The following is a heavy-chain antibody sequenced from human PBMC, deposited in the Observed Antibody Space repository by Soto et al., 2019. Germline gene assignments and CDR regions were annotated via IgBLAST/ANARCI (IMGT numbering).Heavy chain of an antibody. CDR2: INHNSGGT. D-gene: IGHD3-22*01. CDR3: ARRKGDYYDSSGYHYYFDY. Sequence: ASVKVSCKASGYTFTGHYVHWVRQAPGQGLEWMGWINHNSGGTKSAQKFQGRVTMTRDTSINTAYMELSRLRSDATAVYYCARRKGDYYDSSGYHYYFDYWGRGTLVTVSS. CDR1: GYTFTGHY. V-gene: IGHV1-2*02. J-gene: IGHJ4*02.